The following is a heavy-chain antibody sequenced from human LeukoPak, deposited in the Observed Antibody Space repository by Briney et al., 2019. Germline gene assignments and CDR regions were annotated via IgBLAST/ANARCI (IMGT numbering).Heavy chain of an antibody. D-gene: IGHD6-19*01. V-gene: IGHV3-23*01. CDR2: VSGSGGKT. CDR3: AKGSRYNSGLLHYMDV. CDR1: GFTFNNYA. J-gene: IGHJ6*03. Sequence: PGGSLRLSCAASGFTFNNYAMSWVRQAPGKGLQWVSGVSGSGGKTNYVDSMKGRFTISRDNSKNTVHLQVESLRVEDTAVYYCAKGSRYNSGLLHYMDVWGKGTTVTVSS.